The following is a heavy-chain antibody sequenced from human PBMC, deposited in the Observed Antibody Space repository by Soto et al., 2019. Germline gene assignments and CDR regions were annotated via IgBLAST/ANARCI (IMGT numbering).Heavy chain of an antibody. CDR3: ARRPRDGYPEGNWYFGL. J-gene: IGHJ2*01. Sequence: QVQLVQSGAEVKKPGSSVKVSCKASGGTFSSYAISWVRQAPGQGLEWMGGIIPIFGTANYAQKFQGRVTITEDESTSTAYMELSSLRSEDTAVYYCARRPRDGYPEGNWYFGLWSRGTLVTVSS. CDR2: IIPIFGTA. CDR1: GGTFSSYA. D-gene: IGHD5-12*01. V-gene: IGHV1-69*01.